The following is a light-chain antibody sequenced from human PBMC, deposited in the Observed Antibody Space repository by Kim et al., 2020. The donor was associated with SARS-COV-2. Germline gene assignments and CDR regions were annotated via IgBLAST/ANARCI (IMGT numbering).Light chain of an antibody. V-gene: IGLV1-44*01. J-gene: IGLJ1*01. CDR3: AAWDDSLNGYV. CDR1: SSNIGSNT. Sequence: TQPPSASGTPGQRVTISCSGSSSNIGSNTVNWYQHLPGTAPKLLIYANNQRPSGVPDRFSGSKSGTSASLAISGLQSEDEADYYCAAWDDSLNGYVFGTGTKVTVL. CDR2: ANN.